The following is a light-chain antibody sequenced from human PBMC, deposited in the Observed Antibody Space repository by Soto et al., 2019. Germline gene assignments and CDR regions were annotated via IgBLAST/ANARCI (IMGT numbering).Light chain of an antibody. CDR1: QSVSSY. V-gene: IGKV3-11*01. Sequence: EIVLTQSPATLSLSPGERATLSCRASQSVSSYLAWYQHKPGQAPRLLIYGASNRATDIPARFSGRGSGTDFTLTISSLESGDSAVYYCQQREKWPRPFGQGTKLEIK. CDR3: QQREKWPRP. J-gene: IGKJ2*01. CDR2: GAS.